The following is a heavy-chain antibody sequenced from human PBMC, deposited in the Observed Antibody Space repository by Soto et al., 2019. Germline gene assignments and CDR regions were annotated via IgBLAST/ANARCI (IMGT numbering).Heavy chain of an antibody. Sequence: QVQLVESGGGVVQPGRSLRLSCAASGFTFSSYGMHWVRQAPGKGLEWVAVISYDGSNKYYADSVKGRFTISRDNSKNTRYLQMNSLRAEDTAVYYCAKDRLVYAPILRPPDYWGQGTLVTVSS. J-gene: IGHJ4*02. CDR2: ISYDGSNK. CDR3: AKDRLVYAPILRPPDY. D-gene: IGHD2-8*01. CDR1: GFTFSSYG. V-gene: IGHV3-30*18.